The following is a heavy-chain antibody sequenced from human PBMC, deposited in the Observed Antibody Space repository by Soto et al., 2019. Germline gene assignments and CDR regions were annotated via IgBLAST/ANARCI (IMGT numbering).Heavy chain of an antibody. D-gene: IGHD6-19*01. V-gene: IGHV4-59*02. CDR2: IFYSGTT. J-gene: IGHJ4*02. Sequence: SETLSLTCTVSGGSVSSYYWSWFRQPPGKTLEYIAYIFYSGTTDYNPSLQSRVTVSLDTSKNQFSLRLGSVTEADTAVYYCAKMTLYGRSGWYWSDYWGQGTLVTVSS. CDR1: GGSVSSYY. CDR3: AKMTLYGRSGWYWSDY.